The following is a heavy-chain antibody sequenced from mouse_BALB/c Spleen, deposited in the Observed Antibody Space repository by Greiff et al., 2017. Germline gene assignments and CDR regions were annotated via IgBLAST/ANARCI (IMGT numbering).Heavy chain of an antibody. D-gene: IGHD2-3*01. V-gene: IGHV5-12-2*01. CDR1: GFTFSSYT. J-gene: IGHJ3*01. Sequence: EVQLVESGGGLVQPGGSLKLSCAASGFTFSSYTMSWVRQTPEKRLEWVAYISNGGGSTYYPDTVKGRFTISRDNAKNTLYLQMSSLKSEDTAMYYCARSDYDGYAYWGQGTLVTVSA. CDR3: ARSDYDGYAY. CDR2: ISNGGGST.